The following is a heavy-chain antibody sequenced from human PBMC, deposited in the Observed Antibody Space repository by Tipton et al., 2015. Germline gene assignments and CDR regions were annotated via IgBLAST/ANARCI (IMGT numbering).Heavy chain of an antibody. V-gene: IGHV4-34*09. Sequence: TLSLTCAVDWGPLRGFYWSWIRQPPGKGLEWIGEIYHDGGTDYNPSLKSRVTMSVDTSENQFSLKLSSVTAADSAVYYCASGGILGYFDYWGQGTLITVSS. CDR2: IYHDGGT. CDR3: ASGGILGYFDY. J-gene: IGHJ4*02. D-gene: IGHD3-16*01. CDR1: WGPLRGFY.